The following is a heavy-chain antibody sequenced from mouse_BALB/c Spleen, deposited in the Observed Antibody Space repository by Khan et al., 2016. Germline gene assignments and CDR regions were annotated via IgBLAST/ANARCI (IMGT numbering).Heavy chain of an antibody. Sequence: EVELVESGGGLVQPGGSRKLSCAASGFTFSVFGIHWVRQAPEKGLEWVAYISGGSSNIYYADTVKGRFSISRDNAKNTMFLQMTSLRSEDTAVYYCASLSPSAIAYWGQGTSVTVSS. CDR2: ISGGSSNI. CDR1: GFTFSVFG. V-gene: IGHV5-17*02. D-gene: IGHD1-1*02. CDR3: ASLSPSAIAY. J-gene: IGHJ4*01.